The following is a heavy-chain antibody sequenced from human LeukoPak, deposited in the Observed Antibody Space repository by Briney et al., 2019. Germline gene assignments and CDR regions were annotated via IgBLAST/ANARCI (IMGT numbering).Heavy chain of an antibody. CDR2: IIPIFGTA. CDR1: GGTFSSYA. V-gene: IGHV1-69*05. CDR3: ARGTAVPAATKYNWFDP. Sequence: ASVKVSCKASGGTFSSYAISWVRQAPGQGLEWMGGIIPIFGTANYAQKFQGRVTITTDESTSTAYMELSGLRSEDTAVYYCARGTAVPAATKYNWFDPWGQGTLVTVSS. D-gene: IGHD2-2*01. J-gene: IGHJ5*02.